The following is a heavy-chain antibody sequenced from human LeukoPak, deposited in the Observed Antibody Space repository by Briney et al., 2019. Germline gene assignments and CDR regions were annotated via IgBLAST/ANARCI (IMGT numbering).Heavy chain of an antibody. CDR3: ARYLLAAAYFDY. CDR1: GGTFSSYA. CDR2: IIPIFGTA. D-gene: IGHD6-13*01. J-gene: IGHJ4*02. Sequence: SVNVSCKASGGTFSSYAISWVRQAPGQGLEWMGGIIPIFGTANYAQKFQGRVTITADESTSTAYMELSSLRSEDTAVYYCARYLLAAAYFDYWGQGTLVTVSS. V-gene: IGHV1-69*13.